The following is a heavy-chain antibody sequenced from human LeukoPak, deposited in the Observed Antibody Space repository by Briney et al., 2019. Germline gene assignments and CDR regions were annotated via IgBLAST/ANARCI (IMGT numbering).Heavy chain of an antibody. CDR1: GGTFTSYF. CDR2: TNPSGGST. CDR3: ARDPYSGWQLDEFHYYGMDV. Sequence: AAVKVSCKASGGTFTSYFMHWVRQAPGQGPEWMGLTNPSGGSTSYAQKFQGRVTMTRDMSTNTVYMHLSSLRSDDTAVYYCARDPYSGWQLDEFHYYGMDVWGQGTTVIVSS. D-gene: IGHD6-6*01. J-gene: IGHJ6*02. V-gene: IGHV1-46*01.